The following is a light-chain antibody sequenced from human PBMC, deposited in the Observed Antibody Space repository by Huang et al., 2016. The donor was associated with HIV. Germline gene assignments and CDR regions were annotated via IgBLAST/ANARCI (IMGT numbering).Light chain of an antibody. Sequence: DIVMTQSPDSLTVSLGERATINCRSSQSLFFSSNKRSYLAWYQKKPGQPPKLVISWAPARESGVPDRFSGSGSETHCTLTINSLQAEDVAVYYCQQYYHNPLTFGGGTKVEI. CDR2: WAP. V-gene: IGKV4-1*01. J-gene: IGKJ4*01. CDR3: QQYYHNPLT. CDR1: QSLFFSSNKRSY.